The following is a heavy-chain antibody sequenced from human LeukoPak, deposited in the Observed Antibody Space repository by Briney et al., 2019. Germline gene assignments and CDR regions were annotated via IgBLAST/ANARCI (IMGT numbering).Heavy chain of an antibody. CDR2: ISGSGGST. V-gene: IGHV3-23*01. CDR1: GFTFSSYA. CDR3: AKDLHGGYSSDY. J-gene: IGHJ4*02. Sequence: PGGSLRLSCAASGFTFSSYAMSWVRQAPGKGLEWVSAISGSGGSTYYADSVKGRFTISRDNSKNTLYLQMNSLRPEDTAVYYCAKDLHGGYSSDYWGQGTLVTVFS. D-gene: IGHD4-23*01.